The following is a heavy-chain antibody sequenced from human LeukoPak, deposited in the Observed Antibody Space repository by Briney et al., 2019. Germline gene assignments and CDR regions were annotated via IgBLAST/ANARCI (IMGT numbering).Heavy chain of an antibody. J-gene: IGHJ4*02. CDR1: GGSISSGSYY. V-gene: IGHV4-61*02. Sequence: SETLSLTCTVSGGSISSGSYYWSWIRQPAGKGLEWIGRIYTSGSTNYNPSLKSRVTISVDTSKNQFSLKLSSVTAADTAVYYCVTVGATAFDYWGQGTLVTVSS. D-gene: IGHD1-26*01. CDR3: VTVGATAFDY. CDR2: IYTSGST.